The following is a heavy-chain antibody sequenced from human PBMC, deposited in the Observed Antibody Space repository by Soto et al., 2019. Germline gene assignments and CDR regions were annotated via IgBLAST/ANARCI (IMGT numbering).Heavy chain of an antibody. D-gene: IGHD6-13*01. V-gene: IGHV4-34*01. J-gene: IGHJ4*02. CDR2: INHSGST. CDR1: TGSFSGYS. Sequence: QVQLQQWGAGLLKPSETLSLTCAVYTGSFSGYSWSWIRQTPGKGMEWSGEINHSGSTNYNPSLKSRATISVDPAKYQFSLKLSSVTAADTAVYYCASGRRGYSSSWYDYWGQGPLVPVSS. CDR3: ASGRRGYSSSWYDY.